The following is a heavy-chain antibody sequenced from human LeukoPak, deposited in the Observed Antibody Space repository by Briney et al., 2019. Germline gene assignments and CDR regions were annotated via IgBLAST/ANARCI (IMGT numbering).Heavy chain of an antibody. V-gene: IGHV3-74*01. Sequence: PGGSLRLSCVGSRFTFSNFWMHWVRQAPGKGLVWVSRIRSDGSTTNYADSVKGRFTISRDNAKNTLYLQMNSLRAEDTAVYYCIRDWRNLAFDHWGHGTLVTVSS. CDR1: RFTFSNFW. CDR2: IRSDGSTT. J-gene: IGHJ4*01. CDR3: IRDWRNLAFDH. D-gene: IGHD3-3*01.